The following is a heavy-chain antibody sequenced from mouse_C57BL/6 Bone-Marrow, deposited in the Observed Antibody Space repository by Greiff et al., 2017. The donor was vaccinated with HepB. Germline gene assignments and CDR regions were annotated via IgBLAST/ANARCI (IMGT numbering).Heavy chain of an antibody. V-gene: IGHV5-6*01. D-gene: IGHD1-1*01. CDR3: ARHGTTVVVPVDY. J-gene: IGHJ2*01. CDR1: GFTFSSYG. CDR2: ISSGGSYT. Sequence: EVQVVESGGDLVKPGGSLKLSCAASGFTFSSYGMSWVRQTPDKRLEWVATISSGGSYTYYPDSVKGRFTISRDNAKNTLYLQMSSLKSEDTAMYYCARHGTTVVVPVDYWGQGTTLTVSS.